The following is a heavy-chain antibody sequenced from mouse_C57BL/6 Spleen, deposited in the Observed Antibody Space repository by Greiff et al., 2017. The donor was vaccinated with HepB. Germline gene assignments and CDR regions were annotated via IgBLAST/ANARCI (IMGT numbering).Heavy chain of an antibody. V-gene: IGHV1-82*01. J-gene: IGHJ4*01. CDR1: GYAFSSSW. D-gene: IGHD2-4*01. CDR3: ARRVYDYDENYAMDY. Sequence: QVQLQQSGPELVKPGASVKISCKASGYAFSSSWMNWVKQRPGKGLEWIGRIYPGDGDTNYNGKFKGKATLTADKSSSTAYMQLSSRTSEDSAVYFCARRVYDYDENYAMDYWGQGTSVTVSS. CDR2: IYPGDGDT.